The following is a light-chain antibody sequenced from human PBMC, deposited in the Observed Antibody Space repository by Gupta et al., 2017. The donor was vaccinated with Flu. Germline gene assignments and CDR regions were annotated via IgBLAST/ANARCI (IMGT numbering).Light chain of an antibody. J-gene: IGLJ1*01. CDR1: EIGSKN. CDR2: RDG. CDR3: QVWDSNTYV. V-gene: IGLV3-9*01. Sequence: SSDLSQPPSVSVALGQTAKITCGGNEIGSKNVHWYQQKPGQAPVVVLYRDGSRPAGIPERFSASNWGNTATLTIRGAQGGDEADYFCQVWDSNTYVFGPGTKVTVL.